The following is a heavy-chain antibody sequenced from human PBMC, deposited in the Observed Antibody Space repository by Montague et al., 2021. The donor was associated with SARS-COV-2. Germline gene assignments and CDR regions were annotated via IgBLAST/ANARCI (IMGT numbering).Heavy chain of an antibody. V-gene: IGHV3-13*01. J-gene: IGHJ4*02. Sequence: SLRLSCAASGFTFSHYDMHWVRQVTGKGLEWVSGISTSGATFYPGSVKGRFTISRENDRNFLYLQMNSLRAGDTAIYYCARAFWGDKTWHDYRGPGTLVTVSS. CDR1: GFTFSHYD. CDR3: ARAFWGDKTWHDY. D-gene: IGHD3-3*01. CDR2: ISTSGAT.